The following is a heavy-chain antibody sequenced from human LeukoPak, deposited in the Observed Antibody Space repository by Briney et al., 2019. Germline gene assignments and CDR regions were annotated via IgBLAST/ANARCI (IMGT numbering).Heavy chain of an antibody. D-gene: IGHD1-7*01. V-gene: IGHV1-46*01. CDR3: ARDPQSDLSGTTNLDY. CDR2: INPSGGST. J-gene: IGHJ4*02. Sequence: GASVKVSCKASGYTFTSYYMHWVRQAPGQGLEWMGIINPSGGSTSYAQKFQGRVTMTRDTSTSTVYMELNSLRPDDTALYYCARDPQSDLSGTTNLDYWGQGTLVTVSS. CDR1: GYTFTSYY.